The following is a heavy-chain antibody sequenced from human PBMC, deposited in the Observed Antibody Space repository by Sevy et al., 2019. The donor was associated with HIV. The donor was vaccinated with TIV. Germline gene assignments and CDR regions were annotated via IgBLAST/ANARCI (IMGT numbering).Heavy chain of an antibody. V-gene: IGHV4-59*08. CDR1: GGSITSLY. D-gene: IGHD1-26*01. J-gene: IGHJ4*02. CDR2: IYYNGHI. CDR3: AGENAWGRGYS. Sequence: SETLSLTCTVSGGSITSLYWNWIRQPPGKGLEWIANIYYNGHINYNPSLKSRVTSSLDTSKNQFSLRLSSVTAADTAMYYCAGENAWGRGYSWGQGTLVTVYS.